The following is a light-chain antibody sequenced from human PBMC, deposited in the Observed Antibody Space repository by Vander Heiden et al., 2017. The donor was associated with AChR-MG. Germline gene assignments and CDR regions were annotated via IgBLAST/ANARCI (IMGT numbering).Light chain of an antibody. CDR1: QTVSNQ. CDR2: DAS. CDR3: QQRTNWPLS. J-gene: IGKJ4*01. Sequence: EIVLTQSPAPLSLSPGERATLSCRASQTVSNQLAWYQQKPGQAPRLLIYDASNRATGIPARFSGSGFGTDFTLTISSLEPEDFAVYYCQQRTNWPLSFGGGTKVEIK. V-gene: IGKV3-11*01.